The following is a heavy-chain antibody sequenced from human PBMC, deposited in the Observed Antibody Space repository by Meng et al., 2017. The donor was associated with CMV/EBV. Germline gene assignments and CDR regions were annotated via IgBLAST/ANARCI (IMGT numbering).Heavy chain of an antibody. Sequence: CSPMHWVRQASGKGLEWVCRIRSKANSYATAYAASVKGRFTISRDDSKNTAYLQMNSLKTEDTAVYYCTRDKGEWIQLWLHNWFDPWGQGTLVTVSS. J-gene: IGHJ5*02. CDR3: TRDKGEWIQLWLHNWFDP. CDR1: CSP. CDR2: IRSKANSYAT. V-gene: IGHV3-73*01. D-gene: IGHD5-18*01.